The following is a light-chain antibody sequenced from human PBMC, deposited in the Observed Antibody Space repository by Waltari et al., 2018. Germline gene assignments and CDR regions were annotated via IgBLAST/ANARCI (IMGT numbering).Light chain of an antibody. CDR1: SGFVSPADH. J-gene: IGLJ3*02. Sequence: QTVVTQEPSMPVSPGGTVTLTCCLNSGFVSPADHPSWYQQTPGQPPRTLIYITNIRSSGVPDRFSGSILGNKAALTITGAQADDDAHYFCVLYMRRGIWVFGGGTKLTVL. V-gene: IGLV8-61*01. CDR3: VLYMRRGIWV. CDR2: ITN.